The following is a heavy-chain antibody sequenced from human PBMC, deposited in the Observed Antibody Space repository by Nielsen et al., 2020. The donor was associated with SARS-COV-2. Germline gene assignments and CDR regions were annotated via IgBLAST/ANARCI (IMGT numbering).Heavy chain of an antibody. J-gene: IGHJ5*02. D-gene: IGHD3-16*01. CDR1: AFTFSTYW. V-gene: IGHV3-74*01. Sequence: GESLKISCAASAFTFSTYWMHWVRQAPGKGLVWVSRINSDGSSTSYADSVKGRFTISRDNDKNTLYLQMNSLRAEDTAVYYCVRGLQVPNGLAHRWGQGTLVTVSS. CDR3: VRGLQVPNGLAHR. CDR2: INSDGSST.